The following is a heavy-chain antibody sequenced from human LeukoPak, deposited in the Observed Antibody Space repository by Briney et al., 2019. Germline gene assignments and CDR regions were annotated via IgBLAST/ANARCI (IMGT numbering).Heavy chain of an antibody. CDR2: ISSSSTI. Sequence: GGSLRLSCAASGFTFSSYSMNWVRQAPGKGLEWVSYISSSSTIYYADSVKGRFTISRDNAKNSLYLQMNSLRAEDTAVYYCARDGKQTGGSSYYYYGMDVWGQGTTVTVSS. CDR3: ARDGKQTGGSSYYYYGMDV. CDR1: GFTFSSYS. D-gene: IGHD2-15*01. J-gene: IGHJ6*02. V-gene: IGHV3-48*04.